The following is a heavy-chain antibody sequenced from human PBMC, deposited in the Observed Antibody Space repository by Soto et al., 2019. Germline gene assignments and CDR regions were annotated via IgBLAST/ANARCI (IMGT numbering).Heavy chain of an antibody. V-gene: IGHV4-34*01. CDR1: GGSFSCYY. CDR3: AREPGGEYTYGSYYYFFHGMDV. CDR2: INHSGST. J-gene: IGHJ6*02. Sequence: PSETLSLTCAVYGGSFSCYYWGWIRQPPGKGLEWIGEINHSGSTNYNPSLKSRVTISVDTSKNRFSLQLNSVTPEDTALYYCAREPGGEYTYGSYYYFFHGMDVWGQGTTVTVSS. D-gene: IGHD5-18*01.